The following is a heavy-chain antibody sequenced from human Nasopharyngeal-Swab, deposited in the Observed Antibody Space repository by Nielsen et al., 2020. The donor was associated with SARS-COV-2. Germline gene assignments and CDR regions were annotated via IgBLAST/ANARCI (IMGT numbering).Heavy chain of an antibody. Sequence: GESLKISCAASTFSFSSFEVNWVRQAPGKGLEWISYISASGSFKYYADSVKGRFTISRDNARESLYLQMNNLRGEDSAVYYCAGRAISVTGDYYYYMDVWGRGTPVTVSS. CDR3: AGRAISVTGDYYYYMDV. V-gene: IGHV3-48*03. CDR1: TFSFSSFE. J-gene: IGHJ6*03. CDR2: ISASGSFK. D-gene: IGHD1-1*01.